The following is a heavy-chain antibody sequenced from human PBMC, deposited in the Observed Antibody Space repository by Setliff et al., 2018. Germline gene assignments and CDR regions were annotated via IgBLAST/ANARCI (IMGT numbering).Heavy chain of an antibody. J-gene: IGHJ4*02. V-gene: IGHV3-30*01. CDR1: GITFSSYA. Sequence: GGSLRLSCAASGITFSSYAMHWVRQAPGKGLERVAVISYDGINKYYADSVKGRFTISRDNSKNTLYLQMNSLRPEDTAVYYCAGDKPLQHNYNFWSGYCPYWGQGTLVTVSS. D-gene: IGHD3-3*01. CDR3: AGDKPLQHNYNFWSGYCPY. CDR2: ISYDGINK.